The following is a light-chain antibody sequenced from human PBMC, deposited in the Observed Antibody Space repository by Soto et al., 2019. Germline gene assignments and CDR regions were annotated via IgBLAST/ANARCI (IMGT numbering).Light chain of an antibody. CDR3: QQRGNWPPIT. CDR2: DAS. V-gene: IGKV3-11*01. CDR1: QFVGRS. Sequence: ETVLTQSPATLSLYPGERATFSCRASQFVGRSLAWHQQKPCQAPRLVIYDASDRATGIPGRFRGSGSGTDFTLTISSLEPEDFAVYYCQQRGNWPPITFGQGTRLEIK. J-gene: IGKJ5*01.